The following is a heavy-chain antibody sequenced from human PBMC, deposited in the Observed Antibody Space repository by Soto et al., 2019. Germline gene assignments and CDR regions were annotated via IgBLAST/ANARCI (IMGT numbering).Heavy chain of an antibody. J-gene: IGHJ4*02. D-gene: IGHD3-3*02. Sequence: SETLSLTCAVYGGSFSGYYWSWIRQPPGKGLEWIGEINHSGSTNYNPSLKSRVTISVDTSKNQFSLKLSSVTAADTAVYYCARGGPHFWSGYYRGYFDYWGQGTLVTVSS. V-gene: IGHV4-34*01. CDR2: INHSGST. CDR3: ARGGPHFWSGYYRGYFDY. CDR1: GGSFSGYY.